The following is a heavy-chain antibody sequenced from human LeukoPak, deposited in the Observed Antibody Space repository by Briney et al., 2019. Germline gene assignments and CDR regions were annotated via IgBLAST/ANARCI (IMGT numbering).Heavy chain of an antibody. CDR2: IKQDGSEK. CDR1: GFTFSNYW. J-gene: IGHJ6*02. CDR3: ARDAHRGMDV. V-gene: IGHV3-7*01. Sequence: GGSLRLSCAVSGFTFSNYWMTWVRQTPGKGLEWVASIKQDGSEKYYVDSVKGRFTISRDNAKNSLYLQMNSLRAEDTAVYYCARDAHRGMDVWGQGTTVTVSS.